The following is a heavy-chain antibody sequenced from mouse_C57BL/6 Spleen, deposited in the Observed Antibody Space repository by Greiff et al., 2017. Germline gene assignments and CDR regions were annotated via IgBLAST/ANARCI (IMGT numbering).Heavy chain of an antibody. V-gene: IGHV5-16*01. CDR2: INYDGSST. Sequence: EVKLVESEGGLVQPGSSMKLSCTASGFTFSDYYMAWVRQVPEKGLEWVANINYDGSSTYYLDSLKSRFIISRDNAKNILYLQMSRLKSEDTATYYCARETVVAGGYYAMDYWGQGTSVTVSS. D-gene: IGHD1-1*01. J-gene: IGHJ4*01. CDR1: GFTFSDYY. CDR3: ARETVVAGGYYAMDY.